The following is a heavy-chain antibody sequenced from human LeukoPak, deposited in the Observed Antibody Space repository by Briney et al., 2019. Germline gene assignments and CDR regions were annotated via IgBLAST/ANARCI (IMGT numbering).Heavy chain of an antibody. CDR1: GFTFSNYA. CDR2: ISYDGSNK. V-gene: IGHV3-30*09. Sequence: GGSLRLSCAASGFTFSNYAMHWVRQAPGKGLEWVAVISYDGSNKYYADSVKGQFAISRDNSRNTLSLQMNSLRAEDTAVYYCARDSATTTVTTFTYYIYWYFDLWGRGTLVTVSS. CDR3: ARDSATTTVTTFTYYIYWYFDL. J-gene: IGHJ2*01. D-gene: IGHD4-17*01.